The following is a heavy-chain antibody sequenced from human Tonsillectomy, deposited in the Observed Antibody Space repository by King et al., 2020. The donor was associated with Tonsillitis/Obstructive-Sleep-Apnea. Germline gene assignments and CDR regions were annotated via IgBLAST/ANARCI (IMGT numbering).Heavy chain of an antibody. V-gene: IGHV2-5*02. CDR3: AHSPSITDMTTVVCWFDP. CDR2: IYWDDDK. CDR1: GFSLSTSGVG. J-gene: IGHJ5*02. D-gene: IGHD4-23*01. Sequence: TLQESGPTLVKPTQTLTLTCTFSGFSLSTSGVGVGWIRQPPGKALEWLALIYWDDDKRYSPSLKSRLTITKDTSKNQVVLTMTNMDPVDTATYYCAHSPSITDMTTVVCWFDPWGQGTLVTVSS.